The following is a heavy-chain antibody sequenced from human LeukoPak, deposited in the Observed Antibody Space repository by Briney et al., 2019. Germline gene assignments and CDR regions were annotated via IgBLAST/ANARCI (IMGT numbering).Heavy chain of an antibody. D-gene: IGHD4-23*01. V-gene: IGHV4-34*01. CDR3: ARRGDYGGD. Sequence: SETLSLTCAVYGGSFSGYYWSWIRQPPGKGLEWIGEINHSGSTNYNPSLKSRVTISVDTSKNQFSLKLSSVTAADTAVYYCARRGDYGGDWGQGTLVTVSS. CDR2: INHSGST. CDR1: GGSFSGYY. J-gene: IGHJ4*02.